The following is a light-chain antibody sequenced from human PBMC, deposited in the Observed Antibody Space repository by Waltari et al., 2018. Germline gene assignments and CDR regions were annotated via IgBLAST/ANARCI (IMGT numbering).Light chain of an antibody. Sequence: QSALTQPASVSGSPGQSITISCTGTSSDVGGYNYVSWYQQHPGKAPKLMLYDVSKRPSGVSNRFAGSKSGNKASRTIAGLQAEDEADYYCSSDTSSSTYVVFGGGTKLTVL. CDR2: DVS. V-gene: IGLV2-14*01. CDR3: SSDTSSSTYVV. CDR1: SSDVGGYNY. J-gene: IGLJ2*01.